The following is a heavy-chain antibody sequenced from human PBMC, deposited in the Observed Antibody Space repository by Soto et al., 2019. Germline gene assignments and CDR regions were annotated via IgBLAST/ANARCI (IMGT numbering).Heavy chain of an antibody. CDR1: GFTFGASA. J-gene: IGHJ4*02. Sequence: PGGSLRLSCAASGFTFGASALQWVRQASGKGLEWVGRIRSKANNYATEYGASVKGRFTISRDDSRNTAYLQMSSLKTEDTAVYYCISVTTVIAFSHYWGRGTLVTVSS. CDR3: ISVTTVIAFSHY. CDR2: IRSKANNYAT. V-gene: IGHV3-73*01. D-gene: IGHD4-17*01.